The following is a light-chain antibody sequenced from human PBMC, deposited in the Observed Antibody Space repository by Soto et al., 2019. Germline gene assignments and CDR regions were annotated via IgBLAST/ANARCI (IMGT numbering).Light chain of an antibody. V-gene: IGKV4-1*01. CDR3: QQYYGPPHT. CDR1: QSILYSSNNKNY. Sequence: DIVMTQSPDSLAVSLGERATINCKSSQSILYSSNNKNYLAWYQEKPGQPPRLLIYWASTRESGVPDRFSGAGSGTDFTLTISSLQADDAAVYYCQQYYGPPHTFGQGTKLEIK. CDR2: WAS. J-gene: IGKJ2*01.